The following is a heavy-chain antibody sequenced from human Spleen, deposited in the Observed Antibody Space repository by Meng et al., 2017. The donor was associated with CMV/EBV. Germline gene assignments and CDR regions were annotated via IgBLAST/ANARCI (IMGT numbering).Heavy chain of an antibody. D-gene: IGHD1-1*01. CDR1: GFPFSSYT. CDR3: ARAPKSTGTSLQDYYGMDV. Sequence: LSLTCAASGFPFSSYTMHWVRQAAGERLEWVSAIGTLADTFYPGSVKGRFTISRENAKNSLYLQMNSLTAGDTAVYYCARAPKSTGTSLQDYYGMDVWGQGTTVTVSS. J-gene: IGHJ6*02. V-gene: IGHV3-13*01. CDR2: IGTLADT.